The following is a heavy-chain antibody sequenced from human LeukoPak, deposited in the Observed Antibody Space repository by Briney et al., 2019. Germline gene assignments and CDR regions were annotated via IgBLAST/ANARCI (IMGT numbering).Heavy chain of an antibody. J-gene: IGHJ4*02. CDR2: IYYSGST. CDR3: VTDGVDSSGWYSDY. Sequence: SETLSLTCTVSGGSISSYYWSWIRQPPGKGLEWIGYIYYSGSTNYNPSLKSRVTISVDTSKNQFSLKLSSVTAEDTAVYYCVTDGVDSSGWYSDYWGQGTLVTVSS. D-gene: IGHD6-19*01. CDR1: GGSISSYY. V-gene: IGHV4-59*01.